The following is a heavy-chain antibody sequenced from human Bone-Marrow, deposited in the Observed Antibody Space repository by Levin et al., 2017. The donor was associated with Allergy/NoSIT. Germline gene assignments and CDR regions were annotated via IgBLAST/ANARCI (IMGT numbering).Heavy chain of an antibody. Sequence: GESLKISCAASGFIFSDYYMSWIRQAPGKGLEWISYISTSGTTISYADSVKGRFTISRDNAKNSLFLHMNSLGVVDTAVYYCARDQGYTGGNHWFDPWGRGTLVTVSS. V-gene: IGHV3-11*01. CDR1: GFIFSDYY. CDR3: ARDQGYTGGNHWFDP. D-gene: IGHD5-24*01. CDR2: ISTSGTTI. J-gene: IGHJ5*02.